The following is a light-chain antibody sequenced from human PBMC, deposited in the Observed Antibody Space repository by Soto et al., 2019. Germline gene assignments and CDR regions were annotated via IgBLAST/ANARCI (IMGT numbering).Light chain of an antibody. CDR1: SSNIGTGYD. CDR2: RYS. V-gene: IGLV1-40*01. J-gene: IGLJ1*01. Sequence: QSVLTQPPSVSGAPGQRVTISCTGSSSNIGTGYDVHWYQQVPGTAPKLLMHRYSNRPSGVPDRFSGSKSGASASLAITGLQAEDEADYYCQSYDNSLSGYVFGTGTKVTVL. CDR3: QSYDNSLSGYV.